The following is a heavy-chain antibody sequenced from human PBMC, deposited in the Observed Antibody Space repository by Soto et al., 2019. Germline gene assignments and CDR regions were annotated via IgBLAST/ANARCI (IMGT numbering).Heavy chain of an antibody. J-gene: IGHJ6*02. D-gene: IGHD1-26*01. V-gene: IGHV1-69*01. CDR1: GGTFSSYP. Sequence: QVQLVQSGTEVKKPGASVKVSCKASGGTFSSYPITWVRQAPGQGLEWMGGLIPIFGQPNYAQKFQGRVTITADESTSTVYMELSSLRSEDTAVYYCARESRLGGGGMDVWGQGTTVTVSS. CDR2: LIPIFGQP. CDR3: ARESRLGGGGMDV.